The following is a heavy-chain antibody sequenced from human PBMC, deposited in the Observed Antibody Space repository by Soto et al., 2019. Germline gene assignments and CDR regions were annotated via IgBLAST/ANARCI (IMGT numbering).Heavy chain of an antibody. CDR2: INPSGGST. V-gene: IGHV1-46*01. CDR3: ARDPRPYYYDSSGRNWFDP. Sequence: VSVKVSFKASGYTFTRYYMHWVRQAPGQGLEWMGIINPSGGSTSYAQKFQGRVTMTRDTSTSTVYMELSSLRSEDTAVYYCARDPRPYYYDSSGRNWFDPWGQGTLVTVSS. CDR1: GYTFTRYY. J-gene: IGHJ5*02. D-gene: IGHD3-22*01.